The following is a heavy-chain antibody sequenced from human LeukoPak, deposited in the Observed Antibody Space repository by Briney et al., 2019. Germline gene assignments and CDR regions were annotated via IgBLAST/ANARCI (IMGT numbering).Heavy chain of an antibody. CDR1: GDSVSSNSAA. D-gene: IGHD2-21*01. Sequence: QTRSLTCAISGDSVSSNSAAWSRIRQSPSRGLEWLGRTYYRSKWYNDYAVSVKSRITINPDTSKNQFSLQLNSVTPEDTAVYYCARDLCYYFDLWGQATWVTVSS. CDR2: TYYRSKWYN. CDR3: ARDLCYYFDL. J-gene: IGHJ4*02. V-gene: IGHV6-1*01.